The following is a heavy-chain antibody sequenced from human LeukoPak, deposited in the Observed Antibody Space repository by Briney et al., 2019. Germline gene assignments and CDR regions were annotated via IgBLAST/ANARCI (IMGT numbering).Heavy chain of an antibody. V-gene: IGHV1-8*01. CDR2: MNPNSGNT. CDR1: GYTFTSYD. Sequence: GASVKVSCKASGYTFTSYDINSVRQATGQGLEWMGWMNPNSGNTGYAQKFQGRVTMTRNTSISTAYMELSSLRSEDTAVYYCARVLWFGELSSYYWGQGTLVTVSS. J-gene: IGHJ4*02. D-gene: IGHD3-10*01. CDR3: ARVLWFGELSSYY.